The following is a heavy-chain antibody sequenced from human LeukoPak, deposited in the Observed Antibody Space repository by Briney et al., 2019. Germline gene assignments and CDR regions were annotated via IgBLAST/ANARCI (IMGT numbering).Heavy chain of an antibody. Sequence: PGTSLRLSCAASGFIFSSYAMHWVRQAPRKGLEWVADISRDGNSKYYAGSLKGRFTISRDSSKNTLYLQMNSLRIEDTAVYFCARDDGYGDYGLDHWGQGTLVTVSS. CDR2: ISRDGNSK. J-gene: IGHJ4*02. CDR1: GFIFSSYA. CDR3: ARDDGYGDYGLDH. V-gene: IGHV3-30-3*01. D-gene: IGHD4-17*01.